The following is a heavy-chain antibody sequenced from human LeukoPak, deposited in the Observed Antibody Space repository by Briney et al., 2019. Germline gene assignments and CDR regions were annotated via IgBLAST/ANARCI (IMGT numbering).Heavy chain of an antibody. CDR3: AVCYCGGSIFDY. D-gene: IGHD2-21*01. CDR2: INPNSGST. CDR1: GYTFTGYY. J-gene: IGHJ4*02. V-gene: IGHV1-2*02. Sequence: ASVKVSCKASGYTFTGYYIHWVRHAPGQGLEWMGWINPNSGSTSYAQKSQGRVTMTRYTSISIAYMELTSLRSDGTAIYYCAVCYCGGSIFDYWGQGTLVTVSS.